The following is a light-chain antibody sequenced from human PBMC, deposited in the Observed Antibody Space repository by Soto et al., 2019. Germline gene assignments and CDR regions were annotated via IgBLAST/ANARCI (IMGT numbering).Light chain of an antibody. CDR2: DAS. Sequence: IQMTQSPSSLAASVGDRVTITCRASQTISTYVNWYRQKSGAAPELLIYDASTLQSGVPSRFRGGGSGTDFTLTISSLQLEDFAIYYCQQSYNTPQTFGQGTKVDIK. J-gene: IGKJ1*01. CDR3: QQSYNTPQT. V-gene: IGKV1-39*01. CDR1: QTISTY.